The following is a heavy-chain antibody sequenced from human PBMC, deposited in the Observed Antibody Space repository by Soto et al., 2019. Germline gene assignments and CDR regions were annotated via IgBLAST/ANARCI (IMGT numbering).Heavy chain of an antibody. CDR1: GFTLSDYY. J-gene: IGHJ3*02. D-gene: IGHD2-8*01. CDR2: ISSSGSTI. CDR3: ARALTVSDAFDI. V-gene: IGHV3-11*01. Sequence: GVSLRLSCAASGFTLSDYYMSWIRLAPGKGLEWVSYISSSGSTIYYADSVKGRFTISRDNAKNSLYLQMNSLRAEDTAVYYCARALTVSDAFDIWGQGTVVTVSS.